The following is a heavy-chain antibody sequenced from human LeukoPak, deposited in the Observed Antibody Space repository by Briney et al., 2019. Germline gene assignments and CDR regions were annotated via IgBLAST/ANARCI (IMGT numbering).Heavy chain of an antibody. J-gene: IGHJ4*02. CDR2: IFSGST. CDR1: GDSISSISYY. Sequence: PSETLSLTCIVSGDSISSISYYWGWVRQPPGKGLEWIGSIFSGSTYYNPSLKSRVTISLNTSKNQFSLSLSSVTAADSAVYYCARQGERPGISAYWGQGTLVTVSS. CDR3: ARQGERPGISAY. V-gene: IGHV4-39*01. D-gene: IGHD1-26*01.